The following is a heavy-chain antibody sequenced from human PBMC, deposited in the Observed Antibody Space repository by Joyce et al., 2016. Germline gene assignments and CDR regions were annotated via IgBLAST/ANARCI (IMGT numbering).Heavy chain of an antibody. CDR2: VWSNENYK. D-gene: IGHD1-14*01. Sequence: QVRLEESGGGVVQLGRSLRLSCAASGFTVTGDAMHWVRQAPGKGLEWEAVVWSNENYKDYADSVKGRFTISRENSKNTLFLQMNSLGVEDTAMYFCAKDVTGSWPYFDLWGQGTLVTVSS. CDR1: GFTVTGDA. CDR3: AKDVTGSWPYFDL. V-gene: IGHV3-33*06. J-gene: IGHJ4*02.